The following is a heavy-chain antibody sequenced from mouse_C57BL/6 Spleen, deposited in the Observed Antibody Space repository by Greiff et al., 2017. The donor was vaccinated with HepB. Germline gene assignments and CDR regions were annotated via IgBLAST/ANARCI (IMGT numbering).Heavy chain of an antibody. Sequence: EVQLVESGPELVKPGDSVKISCKASGYSFTGYFMNWVMQSHGKSLEWIGRINPYNGDTFYNQKFKGKATLTVDKSSSTAHMELRSLTSEDSAVYYCAREEGFDYWGQGTTLTVSS. J-gene: IGHJ2*01. V-gene: IGHV1-20*01. CDR1: GYSFTGYF. CDR2: INPYNGDT. CDR3: AREEGFDY.